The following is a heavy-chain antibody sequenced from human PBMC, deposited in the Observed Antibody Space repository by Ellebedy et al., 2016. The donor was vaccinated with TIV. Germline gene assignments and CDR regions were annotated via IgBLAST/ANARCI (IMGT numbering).Heavy chain of an antibody. Sequence: PGGSLRLSCVASGFTFDSYAMHWVRQAPGKGLEWVAVISHDGSSQYYADSVKGRFTVSRDNSMTTVYLEMNSQRAEDTALYYCARDLDKSSGWYGGAAYWGQGTLVTVSS. CDR3: ARDLDKSSGWYGGAAY. CDR1: GFTFDSYA. CDR2: ISHDGSSQ. J-gene: IGHJ4*02. V-gene: IGHV3-30-3*01. D-gene: IGHD6-19*01.